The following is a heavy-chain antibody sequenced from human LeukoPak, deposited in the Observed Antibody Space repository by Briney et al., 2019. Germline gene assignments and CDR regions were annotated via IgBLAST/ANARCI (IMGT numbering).Heavy chain of an antibody. CDR2: IYSGGST. CDR1: GFTVSSNY. CDR3: ARGADFDGDYVVY. D-gene: IGHD4-17*01. Sequence: GGSLRLSCAASGFTVSSNYMSWVRQAPGKGLEWVSVIYSGGSTYYADSVKGRFTISRDNFKNTLYLQMNSLRAEDTAVYYCARGADFDGDYVVYWGQGTLVTVSS. V-gene: IGHV3-66*01. J-gene: IGHJ4*02.